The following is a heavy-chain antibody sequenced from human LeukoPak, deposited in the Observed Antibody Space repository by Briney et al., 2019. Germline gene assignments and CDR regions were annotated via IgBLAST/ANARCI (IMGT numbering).Heavy chain of an antibody. CDR2: IYYSGST. CDR1: GGSISSGRYY. D-gene: IGHD3-9*01. J-gene: IGHJ4*02. CDR3: ARDVRYFDWSLPSYYFDY. V-gene: IGHV4-31*03. Sequence: SSQTLSLTCTVSGGSISSGRYYWSWIRQHPGKGLEWIGYIYYSGSTYYNPSLKSRVTISVDTSKNQFSLKLSSVTAADTAVYYCARDVRYFDWSLPSYYFDYWGQGTLVTVSS.